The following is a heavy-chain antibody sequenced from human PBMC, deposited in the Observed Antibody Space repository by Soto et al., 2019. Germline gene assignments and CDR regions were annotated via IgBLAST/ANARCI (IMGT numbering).Heavy chain of an antibody. J-gene: IGHJ5*02. CDR3: ASHPLNWSDADT. V-gene: IGHV4-38-2*01. CDR1: GDSINTDYY. D-gene: IGHD1-1*01. CDR2: IYYSGSS. Sequence: SETLSLTCAVSGDSINTDYYWSWIRQPPGKGLEWIGHIYYSGSSYSNPSLKSRLSMSVDTSKNQVSLTMKSVTAADTGVYYCASHPLNWSDADTWGQGVLVTVSS.